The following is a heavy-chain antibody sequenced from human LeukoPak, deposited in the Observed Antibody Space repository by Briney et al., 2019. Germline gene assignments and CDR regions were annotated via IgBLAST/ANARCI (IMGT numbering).Heavy chain of an antibody. CDR2: IYSSGST. CDR1: GGSITSSRYY. J-gene: IGHJ4*02. D-gene: IGHD5-24*01. V-gene: IGHV4-39*07. Sequence: SETLSLTCTVSGGSITSSRYYWGWIRQPPGKGLEWIGSIYSSGSTYYNPPLKSRLTISLDTSKNQFSLKLTSVTAADTAVYYCARVIEMATNLDYWGQGTLVTVSS. CDR3: ARVIEMATNLDY.